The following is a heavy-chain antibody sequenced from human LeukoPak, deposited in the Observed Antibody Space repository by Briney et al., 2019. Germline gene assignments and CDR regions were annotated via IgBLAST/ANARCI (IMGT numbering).Heavy chain of an antibody. CDR3: ARDLSLVVSNPLDY. V-gene: IGHV1-18*01. CDR2: ISAYNGNT. Sequence: GASVKVSCKASGYTFTSYGISWVRQAPGQGLEWMGWISAYNGNTNYAQKPQGRVTMTTDTSTSTAYMELRSLRSDDTAVYYCARDLSLVVSNPLDYWGQGTLVTVSS. D-gene: IGHD3-22*01. CDR1: GYTFTSYG. J-gene: IGHJ4*02.